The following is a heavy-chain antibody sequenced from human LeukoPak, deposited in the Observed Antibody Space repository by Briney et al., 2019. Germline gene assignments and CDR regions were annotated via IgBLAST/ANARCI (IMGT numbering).Heavy chain of an antibody. CDR3: ARDRDPGGYYYYGMDV. J-gene: IGHJ6*02. D-gene: IGHD3-16*01. V-gene: IGHV1-46*01. CDR1: GYTFTSYY. CDR2: ISLSGGST. Sequence: ASVKVSCKASGYTFTSYYMHWVRQAPRQGRKWMGIISLSGGSTTQAQKYQGRVTMTRDKSTSTSNMDLSSLRSEDTAVYYCARDRDPGGYYYYGMDVWGQGTTVTVSS.